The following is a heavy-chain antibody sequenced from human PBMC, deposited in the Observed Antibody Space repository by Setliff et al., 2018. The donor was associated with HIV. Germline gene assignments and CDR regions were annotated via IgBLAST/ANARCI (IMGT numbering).Heavy chain of an antibody. CDR2: IYYSGST. CDR3: ARSIHGGGSEPFDT. V-gene: IGHV4-61*01. J-gene: IGHJ5*02. CDR1: GGSVGSGSYY. Sequence: SETLSLTCSVSGGSVGSGSYYWSWMRQSPGKGLEWLGYIYYSGSTTYNPSLRSRVTISIDTSKNQFSLNLRSVTAADTAVYYCARSIHGGGSEPFDTWGQGILVTVSS. D-gene: IGHD3-10*01.